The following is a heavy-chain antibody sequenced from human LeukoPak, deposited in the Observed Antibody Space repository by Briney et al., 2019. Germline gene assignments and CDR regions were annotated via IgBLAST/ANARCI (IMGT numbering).Heavy chain of an antibody. CDR1: GGSISHYY. CDR2: VFHTGDS. V-gene: IGHV4-59*08. Sequence: PSETLSLTCTVSGGSISHYYWTWIRQPPGKGLEWIGYVFHTGDSNCNPSLKRRVTMPLDTSKNQLSLRLTSVTAADTAVYYCARHPFATPFDRWGRGALVTVSS. D-gene: IGHD2-15*01. CDR3: ARHPFATPFDR. J-gene: IGHJ5*02.